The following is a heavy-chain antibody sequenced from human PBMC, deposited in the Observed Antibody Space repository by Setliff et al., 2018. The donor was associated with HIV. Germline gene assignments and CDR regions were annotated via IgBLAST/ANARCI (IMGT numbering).Heavy chain of an antibody. CDR3: ARQVGNKVLFDS. Sequence: PSETLSLTCTVSGGSIRSYYWSWIRQPPGKGLEWIGYIYYSGSTNYNPSLKSRVTISVDTSKNQLSLKLSSVTAADTAVYYCARQVGNKVLFDSWGQGTLVTVSS. V-gene: IGHV4-59*01. D-gene: IGHD7-27*01. CDR2: IYYSGST. J-gene: IGHJ4*02. CDR1: GGSIRSYY.